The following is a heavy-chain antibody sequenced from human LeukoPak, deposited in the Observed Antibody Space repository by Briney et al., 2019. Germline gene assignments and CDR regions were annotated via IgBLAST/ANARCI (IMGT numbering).Heavy chain of an antibody. D-gene: IGHD3-10*01. CDR3: AKNDGLLWFGELSFDY. J-gene: IGHJ4*02. Sequence: PGGSLRLSCAASGFTFSSYAMHWVRQAPGKGLEWVAVISYDGSNKYYADSVKGRFTISRDNSKNTLYLQMNSLRAEDTAVYYCAKNDGLLWFGELSFDYWGQGTLVTVSS. CDR1: GFTFSSYA. CDR2: ISYDGSNK. V-gene: IGHV3-30-3*02.